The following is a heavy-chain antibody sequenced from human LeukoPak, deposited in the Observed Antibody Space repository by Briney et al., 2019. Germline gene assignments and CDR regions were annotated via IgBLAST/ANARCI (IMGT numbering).Heavy chain of an antibody. V-gene: IGHV3-30-3*01. J-gene: IGHJ6*03. CDR1: GFTFSNYA. D-gene: IGHD3-3*01. CDR2: ISYDGSNK. CDR3: VRGSLASGVVVYYYYYLDV. Sequence: GGSLRLSCEASGFTFSNYAMHWVRQAPGKGLEWVTIISYDGSNKYYADSVKGRFTISRDNAKNSLYLQMNSLRAEDTAVYYCVRGSLASGVVVYYYYYLDVWGKGTTVTVSS.